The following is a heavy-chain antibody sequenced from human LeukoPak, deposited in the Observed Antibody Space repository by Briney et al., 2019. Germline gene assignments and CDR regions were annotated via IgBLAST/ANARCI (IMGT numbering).Heavy chain of an antibody. CDR3: ARDRRDILTGYSPYYYYMDV. J-gene: IGHJ6*03. CDR2: INPNSGGT. D-gene: IGHD3-9*01. Sequence: GASVKVSCKASGYTFTGYYMHWVRQAPGQGLEWMGRINPNSGGTNYAQKFQGRVTMTRDTSISTAYMELSRLRSDDTAVYYCARDRRDILTGYSPYYYYMDVWGKGTTVTVSS. V-gene: IGHV1-2*06. CDR1: GYTFTGYY.